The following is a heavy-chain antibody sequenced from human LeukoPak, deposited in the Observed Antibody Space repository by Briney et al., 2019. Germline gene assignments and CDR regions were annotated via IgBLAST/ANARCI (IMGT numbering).Heavy chain of an antibody. D-gene: IGHD1-26*01. V-gene: IGHV4-39*01. Sequence: SETLSLTCTVSGGSISSSSNFWGWIRQPPGKGLEWIGSISYSGSTYYNPSLKSRVTTSVDTSKNQFSLKLSSVTAADTAVYYCARLTPYSGSPLGDYWGQGTLVTVSS. CDR2: ISYSGST. CDR3: ARLTPYSGSPLGDY. CDR1: GGSISSSSNF. J-gene: IGHJ4*02.